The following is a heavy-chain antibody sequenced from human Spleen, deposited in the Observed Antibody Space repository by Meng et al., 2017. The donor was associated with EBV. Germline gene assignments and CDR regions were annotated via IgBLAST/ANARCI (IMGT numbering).Heavy chain of an antibody. D-gene: IGHD5-18*01. J-gene: IGHJ4*02. V-gene: IGHV4-39*07. CDR1: GGTIKSSNYY. CDR2: IYYSEST. CDR3: AVDRRQFDTVDY. Sequence: QVRVPDSCTGPWKPWATMSPSCTVSGGTIKSSNYYWGWIRQPPGKGLEWIGNIYYSESTYYNPSLKSRVTISVDTSKNQFSLKLTSVTAADTAMYFCAVDRRQFDTVDYWGQGALVTVSS.